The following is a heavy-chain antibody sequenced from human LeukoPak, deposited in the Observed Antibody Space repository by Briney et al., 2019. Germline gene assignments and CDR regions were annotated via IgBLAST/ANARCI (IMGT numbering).Heavy chain of an antibody. V-gene: IGHV3-23*01. J-gene: IGHJ6*02. Sequence: PGGSLRLSCAASGFTFSSYAMSWVRQAPGKGLEWVSAISGSGGSTYYADSVKGRFTISRDNSKNMLYLQMNSLRAEDTAVYYCAKRDVDIVATINYYYGMDVWGQGSTVTVSS. CDR1: GFTFSSYA. CDR3: AKRDVDIVATINYYYGMDV. CDR2: ISGSGGST. D-gene: IGHD5-12*01.